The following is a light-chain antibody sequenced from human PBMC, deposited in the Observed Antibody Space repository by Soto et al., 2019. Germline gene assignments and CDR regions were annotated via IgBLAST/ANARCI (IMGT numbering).Light chain of an antibody. CDR1: QSVSSNY. Sequence: EIVLTQSPGTLSLPPGERATLSCRASQSVSSNYLAWYQQKAGQAPRLLIYGASSRATCIPDRFSGSGSGTDCTLTISRLEPEDFAVYYCQQYVSSPLTFGGGAKVEIK. V-gene: IGKV3-20*01. CDR2: GAS. J-gene: IGKJ4*01. CDR3: QQYVSSPLT.